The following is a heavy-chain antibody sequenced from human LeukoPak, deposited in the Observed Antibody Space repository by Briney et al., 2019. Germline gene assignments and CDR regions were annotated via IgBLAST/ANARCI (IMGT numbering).Heavy chain of an antibody. CDR2: INPNSGGT. Sequence: GASVKVSCKASGYTFTGYYMHWVRQAPGQGLEWMGWINPNSGGTNYAQKFQGRVTMTRDTSISTAYMELSRLRSDDTAVYHCARGRSSSWYNWFDPWGQGTLVTVPS. CDR1: GYTFTGYY. V-gene: IGHV1-2*02. CDR3: ARGRSSSWYNWFDP. D-gene: IGHD6-13*01. J-gene: IGHJ5*02.